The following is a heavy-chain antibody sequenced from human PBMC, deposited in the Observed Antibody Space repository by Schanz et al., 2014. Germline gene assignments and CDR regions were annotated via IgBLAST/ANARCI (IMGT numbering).Heavy chain of an antibody. V-gene: IGHV3-23*04. Sequence: VQLVESGGGLVKPGGSLRLSCAASGFTFSTYAMSWVRQAPGKGLEWVSAISGSGGSTYYADSVKGRFTISRDNSKNTLDLQMNSLRAGDTAVYYCARGTDWNLHYWGQGALVTVSS. CDR3: ARGTDWNLHY. CDR2: ISGSGGST. J-gene: IGHJ4*02. CDR1: GFTFSTYA. D-gene: IGHD1-1*01.